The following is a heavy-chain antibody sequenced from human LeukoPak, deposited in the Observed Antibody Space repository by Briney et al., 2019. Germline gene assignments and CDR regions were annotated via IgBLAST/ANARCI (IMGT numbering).Heavy chain of an antibody. V-gene: IGHV3-48*01. CDR2: ISSSSSNI. Sequence: GGSLRLSCAASGFTFSSYSMNWVRQAPGKGLEWVSYISSSSSNIYYADSVKGRFTISRDNAKNSLYLQMNSLRAEDTTVYYCARGNGAGYYDFWDVWGKGTTVTVSS. CDR3: ARGNGAGYYDFWDV. CDR1: GFTFSSYS. D-gene: IGHD3-3*01. J-gene: IGHJ6*04.